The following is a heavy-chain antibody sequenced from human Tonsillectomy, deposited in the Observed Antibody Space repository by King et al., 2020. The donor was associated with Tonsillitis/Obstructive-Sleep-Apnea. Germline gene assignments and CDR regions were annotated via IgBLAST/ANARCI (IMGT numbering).Heavy chain of an antibody. Sequence: VQLQQWGAGLLKPSETLSLTCAVYGESFSGYYWSWIRQPPGKGLEWIGEINHSGSTNYNPSLKSRFTISVDTSKNQFSLKLSSVTAADTAVYYCARGIVLMVYATFDSWGQGPLVTVSS. J-gene: IGHJ4*02. CDR2: INHSGST. CDR3: ARGIVLMVYATFDS. V-gene: IGHV4-34*01. CDR1: GESFSGYY. D-gene: IGHD2-8*01.